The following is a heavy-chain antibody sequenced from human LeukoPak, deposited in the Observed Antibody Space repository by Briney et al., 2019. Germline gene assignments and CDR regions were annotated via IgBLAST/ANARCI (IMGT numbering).Heavy chain of an antibody. V-gene: IGHV1-2*06. CDR2: INPNNGAT. CDR3: TRESGSYHGNDY. J-gene: IGHJ4*02. D-gene: IGHD1-26*01. CDR1: GYTFTGYY. Sequence: RASVKVSFKASGYTFTGYYMHWVRQAPGQGLEWMGRINPNNGATNYAQKFQGRVTITGDTSISTAYMELSSLRSDDTAVYYCTRESGSYHGNDYWGQGTLVTVSS.